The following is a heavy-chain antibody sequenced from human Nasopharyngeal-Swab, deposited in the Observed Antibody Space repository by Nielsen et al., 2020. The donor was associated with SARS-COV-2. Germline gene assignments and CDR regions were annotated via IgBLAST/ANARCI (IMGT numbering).Heavy chain of an antibody. CDR1: GFTFSDYY. D-gene: IGHD3-3*01. V-gene: IGHV3-11*06. CDR3: ARVLITIFGVFDL. J-gene: IGHJ2*01. CDR2: ISSSSSYI. Sequence: GESLKISCAASGFTFSDYYMSWIRQAPGKGLGWVSSISSSSSYIYYAGSVKGRFTISRDNAKNSLYLQMNSLRAEDTAVYYCARVLITIFGVFDLWGRGTLVTVSS.